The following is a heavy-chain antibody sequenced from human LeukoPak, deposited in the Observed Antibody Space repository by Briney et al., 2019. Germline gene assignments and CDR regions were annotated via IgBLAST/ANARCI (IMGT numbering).Heavy chain of an antibody. J-gene: IGHJ4*02. CDR1: GYSFTSYW. V-gene: IGHV5-51*01. CDR3: ARFDLDSGSYNFDY. D-gene: IGHD1-26*01. Sequence: GEALKISCKGSGYSFTSYWIGWVRQIPGKGLEWMGIIYPGDSDTRYSPSFQGQVTISADKSISTAYLQWSSLKASDTAMYYCARFDLDSGSYNFDYWGQGTLVTVSS. CDR2: IYPGDSDT.